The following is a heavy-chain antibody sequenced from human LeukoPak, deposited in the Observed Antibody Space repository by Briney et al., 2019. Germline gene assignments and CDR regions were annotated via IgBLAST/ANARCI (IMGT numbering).Heavy chain of an antibody. J-gene: IGHJ6*02. Sequence: ASVKVSCKAPGYTFTSYGISWVRQAPGQGLEWMGWISAYNGNTNYAQKLQGRVTMTTDTSTSTAYMELRSLRSDDTAVYYCARDTSEGYGEPGYYYGMDVWGQGTTVTVSS. D-gene: IGHD4-17*01. CDR2: ISAYNGNT. CDR3: ARDTSEGYGEPGYYYGMDV. CDR1: GYTFTSYG. V-gene: IGHV1-18*01.